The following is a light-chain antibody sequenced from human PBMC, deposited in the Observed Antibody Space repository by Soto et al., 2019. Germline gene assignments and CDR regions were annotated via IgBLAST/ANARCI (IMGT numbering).Light chain of an antibody. CDR3: SSYTSSSKIV. CDR2: EVS. CDR1: STDVGGYIY. J-gene: IGLJ2*01. V-gene: IGLV2-14*01. Sequence: QSVLTQPASVSGSPGQSITLSCTGTSTDVGGYIYVSWYQQYPGNAPRLIIYEVSNRPSGVSDRFSGSKSGNTASLTISGLQTEDEADYYCSSYTSSSKIVFGGGTKATVL.